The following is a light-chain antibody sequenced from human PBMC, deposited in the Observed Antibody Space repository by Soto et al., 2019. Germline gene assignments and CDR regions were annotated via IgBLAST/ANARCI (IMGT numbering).Light chain of an antibody. V-gene: IGLV2-14*01. Sequence: QSALTQPASVSGSPGQSITISCTGTSSDVGGYNYVSWHQQHPGKAPKLMIYDVSNRPSGVSNRFSGSKSGNTASLTISGLQAEYEADYYCSSYTSSSTLVVFGGGTKLTVL. J-gene: IGLJ2*01. CDR2: DVS. CDR3: SSYTSSSTLVV. CDR1: SSDVGGYNY.